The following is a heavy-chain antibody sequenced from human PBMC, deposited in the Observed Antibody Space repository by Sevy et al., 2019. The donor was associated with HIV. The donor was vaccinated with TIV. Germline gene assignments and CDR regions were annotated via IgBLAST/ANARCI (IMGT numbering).Heavy chain of an antibody. J-gene: IGHJ3*02. CDR2: ISAYNGNT. D-gene: IGHD2-2*01. V-gene: IGHV1-18*01. CDR3: ARDSTPTRYCSSTSCIWDAFDI. Sequence: ASVKVSCKASGYTFTSYGISWVRQAPGQGLEWMGWISAYNGNTNYAQKLQGRVTMTTDTSTSTAYMELRSLRSDDTAVYYCARDSTPTRYCSSTSCIWDAFDIWGQGTMVTVSS. CDR1: GYTFTSYG.